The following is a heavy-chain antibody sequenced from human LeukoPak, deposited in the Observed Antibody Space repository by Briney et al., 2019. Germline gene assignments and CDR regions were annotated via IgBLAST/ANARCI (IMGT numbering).Heavy chain of an antibody. D-gene: IGHD3-10*01. V-gene: IGHV3-30*02. J-gene: IGHJ3*02. CDR2: IRYDGSNK. CDR3: EYSGRDAFDI. CDR1: GFTFSSYG. Sequence: GGSLRLSCAASGFTFSSYGMHWVRQAPGKGLEWVAFIRYDGSNKYYADSVKGRFTISRDNSKNTLYLQMNSLRAEDTAVYYCEYSGRDAFDIWGQGTMVTVSS.